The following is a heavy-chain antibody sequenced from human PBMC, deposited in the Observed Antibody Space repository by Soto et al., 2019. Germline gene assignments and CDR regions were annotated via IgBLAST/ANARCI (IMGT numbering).Heavy chain of an antibody. CDR2: IFHTGTT. J-gene: IGHJ4*02. Sequence: QLQLQESGPGLVKPSETLSLTCTVSGDSIYRSSYYWGWIRQPPGKGLEWVGSIFHTGTTYYNPSLKSRVTISVDTSKNQFSLTLTSGPAADTAVYYCARPQYSTGWYMGYWGQGTLVTVSS. V-gene: IGHV4-39*01. D-gene: IGHD6-19*01. CDR1: GDSIYRSSYY. CDR3: ARPQYSTGWYMGY.